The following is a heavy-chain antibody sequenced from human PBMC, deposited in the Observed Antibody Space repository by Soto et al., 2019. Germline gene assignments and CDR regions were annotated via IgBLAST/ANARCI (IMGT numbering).Heavy chain of an antibody. V-gene: IGHV5-51*01. CDR2: IYPGDSDT. J-gene: IGHJ6*02. Sequence: GESLRISCKASDTTHWIGWVRQKPGKGLEWMGIIYPGDSDTKYSPSFQGQVTISVDKSISTAYLHWSSLKASDTATYYCARLVNYYFGMDVWGLGTTVTVSS. CDR1: DTTHW. CDR3: ARLVNYYFGMDV.